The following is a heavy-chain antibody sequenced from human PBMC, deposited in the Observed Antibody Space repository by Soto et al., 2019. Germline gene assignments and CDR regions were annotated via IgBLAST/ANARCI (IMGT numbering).Heavy chain of an antibody. J-gene: IGHJ4*02. CDR2: VRSKADGGTI. CDR3: XXXXXXXAXXSXDFDY. Sequence: EVQLVESGGGLVKPGGSLRLSCSASGFTFKNAWFNWVRQAPGQGLEWVGRVRSKADGGTIEYAAPVKARFSISRDDSXXXLYXXXXSLKTEDXAXXXCXXXXXXXAXXSXDFDYWGRGTLVTVSS. CDR1: GFTFKNAW. V-gene: IGHV3-15*07.